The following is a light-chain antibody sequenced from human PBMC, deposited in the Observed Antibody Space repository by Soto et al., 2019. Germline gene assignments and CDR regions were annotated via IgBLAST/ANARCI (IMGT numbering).Light chain of an antibody. CDR2: DVT. Sequence: QSAVSQPPSGTGSPGQSNTISCTGTSSDVGGYYYVSWYQQHPGKATKVLIYDVTNRPSGVSNRFSGSKSGKKASLTISGLQAEDEADYYCTSYTGSSTLDVFGTGTTVTVL. J-gene: IGLJ1*01. CDR1: SSDVGGYYY. V-gene: IGLV2-14*03. CDR3: TSYTGSSTLDV.